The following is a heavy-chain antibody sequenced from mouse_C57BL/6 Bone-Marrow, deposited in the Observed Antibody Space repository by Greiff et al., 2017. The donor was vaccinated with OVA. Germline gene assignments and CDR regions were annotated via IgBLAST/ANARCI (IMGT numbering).Heavy chain of an antibody. CDR3: APYYYGSSYVGY. D-gene: IGHD1-1*01. CDR2: INPYNGGT. V-gene: IGHV1-19*01. Sequence: EVQLQQSGPVLVKPGASVKMSCKASGYTFTDYYMNWVKQSHGKSLEWIGVINPYNGGTSYNQKFKGKATLTVDKSSSTAYMELNSLTSEDSAVYYCAPYYYGSSYVGYWGQGTTLTVSS. CDR1: GYTFTDYY. J-gene: IGHJ2*01.